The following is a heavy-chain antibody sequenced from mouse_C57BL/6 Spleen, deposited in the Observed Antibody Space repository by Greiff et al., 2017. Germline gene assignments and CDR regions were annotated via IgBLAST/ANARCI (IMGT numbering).Heavy chain of an antibody. CDR2: IDPEDGET. CDR1: GFNIKDYY. D-gene: IGHD2-3*01. CDR3: ARYDGYYDY. V-gene: IGHV14-2*01. Sequence: EVQLQQSGAELVKPGASVKLSCTASGFNIKDYYMHWVKQRTEQGLEWIGRIDPEDGETKYAQKFQGKATITADTSSNTAYLQLSSLTSEDTAVYYCARYDGYYDYWGQGTTLTVSS. J-gene: IGHJ2*01.